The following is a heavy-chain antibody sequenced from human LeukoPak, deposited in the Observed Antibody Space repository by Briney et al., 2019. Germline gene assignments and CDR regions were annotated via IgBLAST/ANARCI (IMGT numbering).Heavy chain of an antibody. V-gene: IGHV6-1*01. Sequence: SQTLSLTCAISGDSVSSDSAAWNWIRQSPSRGLEWLGRTYYRSKWYNDYAESVKTRITINSYTSKNQFSLHLKSVTPEDTAVYYCARDFDYWGQGTLVTVSS. CDR1: GDSVSSDSAA. J-gene: IGHJ4*02. CDR2: TYYRSKWYN. CDR3: ARDFDY.